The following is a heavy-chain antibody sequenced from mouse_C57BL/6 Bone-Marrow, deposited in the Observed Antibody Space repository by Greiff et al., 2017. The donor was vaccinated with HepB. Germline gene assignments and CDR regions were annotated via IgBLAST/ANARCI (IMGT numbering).Heavy chain of an antibody. CDR2: ISSGGSYT. CDR1: GFTFSSYG. CDR3: ARSYYGSSPYYAMDY. Sequence: EVMLVESGGDLVKPGGSLKLSCAASGFTFSSYGMSWVRQTPDKRLEWVATISSGGSYTYYPDSVKGRFTISRDNAKNTLYLQMSSLKSEDTAMYYCARSYYGSSPYYAMDYWGQGTSVTVSS. V-gene: IGHV5-6*01. J-gene: IGHJ4*01. D-gene: IGHD1-1*01.